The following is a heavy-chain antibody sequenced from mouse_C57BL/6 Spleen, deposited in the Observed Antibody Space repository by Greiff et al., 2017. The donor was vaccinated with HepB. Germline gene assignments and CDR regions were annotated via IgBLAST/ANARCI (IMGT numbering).Heavy chain of an antibody. CDR2: IWSGGST. Sequence: QVQLQQSGPGLVQPSQRLSITCTVSGFSLTSYGVHWVRQSPGKGLEWLGVIWSGGSTDYNAAFISRLSISKDNSKSQVFFKMNSLQADDTAIYYCARNSLYGSFYYYAMDYWGQGTSVTVSS. D-gene: IGHD1-1*01. J-gene: IGHJ4*01. V-gene: IGHV2-2*01. CDR3: ARNSLYGSFYYYAMDY. CDR1: GFSLTSYG.